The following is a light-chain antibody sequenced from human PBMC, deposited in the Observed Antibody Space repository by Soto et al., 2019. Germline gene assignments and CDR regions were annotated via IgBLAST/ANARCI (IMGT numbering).Light chain of an antibody. CDR1: TSNIGSNT. CDR2: RND. V-gene: IGLV1-44*01. Sequence: QPVLTQPPSASGTPGQRVTISCSGSTSNIGSNTVHWYQQLPGTAPTLLIYRNDQRPSGVPARFSGSKSGTSASLAISGLQSDDEADYYCAAWDDSLDEYVFGTGTQLTVL. J-gene: IGLJ1*01. CDR3: AAWDDSLDEYV.